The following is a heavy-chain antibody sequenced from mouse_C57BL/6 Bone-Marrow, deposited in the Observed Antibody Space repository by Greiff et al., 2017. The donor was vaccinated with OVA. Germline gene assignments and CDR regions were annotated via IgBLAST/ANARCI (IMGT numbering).Heavy chain of an antibody. J-gene: IGHJ4*01. Sequence: EVKLMESGGGLVQPGGSLKLSCAASGFTFSDYGMAWVRQAPRKGPEWVAFISNLAYSIYYADTVTGRFPISRENAKNTLYLEMSSLRSEDTAMYYCARRSSSGYVGAMDYWGQGTSVTVSS. D-gene: IGHD3-2*02. CDR1: GFTFSDYG. CDR3: ARRSSSGYVGAMDY. CDR2: ISNLAYSI. V-gene: IGHV5-15*01.